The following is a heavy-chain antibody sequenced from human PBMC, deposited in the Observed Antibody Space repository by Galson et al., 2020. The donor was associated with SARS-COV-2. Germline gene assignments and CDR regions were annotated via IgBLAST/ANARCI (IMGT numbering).Heavy chain of an antibody. V-gene: IGHV3-23*01. D-gene: IGHD2-15*01. CDR2: IGGSGGGT. CDR3: AKDRGGSCYSAVDC. CDR1: GFSFSIYA. J-gene: IGHJ4*02. Sequence: GESLKISCAASGFSFSIYAMSWVRQAPGKGLEWVSAIGGSGGGTFYTDSVKGRFTVSRDDFKNTLYLQMNNLRVEDTAVYYCAKDRGGSCYSAVDCWGQGTLVTVSS.